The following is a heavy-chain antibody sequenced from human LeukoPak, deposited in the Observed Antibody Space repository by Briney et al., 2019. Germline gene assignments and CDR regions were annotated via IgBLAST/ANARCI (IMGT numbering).Heavy chain of an antibody. D-gene: IGHD3-10*01. CDR3: AKVMTRTMVRGVPPSDY. CDR1: GFTFSSYA. V-gene: IGHV3-23*01. J-gene: IGHJ4*02. Sequence: GGSLRLSCAASGFTFSSYAMSWVRQAPGKGLEWVSAISGSGGSTYYANSVKGRFTISRDNSKNTLYLQMNSLRAEDTAVYYCAKVMTRTMVRGVPPSDYWGQGTLVTVSS. CDR2: ISGSGGST.